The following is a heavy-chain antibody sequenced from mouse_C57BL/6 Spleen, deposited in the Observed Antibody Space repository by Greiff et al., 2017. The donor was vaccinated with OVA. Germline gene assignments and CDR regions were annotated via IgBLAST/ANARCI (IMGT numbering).Heavy chain of an antibody. D-gene: IGHD1-1*01. Sequence: DVHLVESGGGLVKPGGSLKLSCAASGFTFSDYGMHWVRQAPEKGLEWVAYISSGSSTIYYADTVKGRFTISRDNAKNTLFLQMTSLRSEDTAMYYCAREDYYGSSYVGYFDVWGTGTTVTVSS. J-gene: IGHJ1*03. V-gene: IGHV5-17*01. CDR1: GFTFSDYG. CDR3: AREDYYGSSYVGYFDV. CDR2: ISSGSSTI.